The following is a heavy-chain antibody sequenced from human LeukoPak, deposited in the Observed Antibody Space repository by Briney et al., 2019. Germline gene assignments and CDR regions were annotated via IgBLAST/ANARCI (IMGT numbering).Heavy chain of an antibody. V-gene: IGHV3-48*01. J-gene: IGHJ4*02. D-gene: IGHD6-19*01. CDR1: GFTFSTYS. CDR2: IRSRDRTI. Sequence: GGSLRLSCAASGFTFSTYSINWVRQAPGKGLEWVSYIRSRDRTIYYADSVKGRFTISRDNSKNTLYLQMNSLRAEDTAVYYCARRSGIAVAGAFDYWGQGTLVTVSS. CDR3: ARRSGIAVAGAFDY.